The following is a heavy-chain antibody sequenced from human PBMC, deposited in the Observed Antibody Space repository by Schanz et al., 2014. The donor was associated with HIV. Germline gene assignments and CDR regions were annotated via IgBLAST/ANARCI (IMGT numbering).Heavy chain of an antibody. CDR2: LDTNTGGT. Sequence: QVQLVQSGAEVKKTGSPVKVSCKASGYSFTAYYIHWVRQAPGQGLEWMGWLDTNTGGTNYARKFQGRVTMTRDTTISTAYMDLRRLRSDDMAVYYCARSSGWGGWTTWDGMDVWGQGTTVIVS. J-gene: IGHJ6*02. D-gene: IGHD6-19*01. CDR3: ARSSGWGGWTTWDGMDV. V-gene: IGHV1-2*02. CDR1: GYSFTAYY.